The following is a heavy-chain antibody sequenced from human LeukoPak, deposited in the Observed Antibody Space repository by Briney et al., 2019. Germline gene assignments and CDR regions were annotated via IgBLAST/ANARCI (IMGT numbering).Heavy chain of an antibody. CDR2: IIPIFGTA. Sequence: ASVKVSCKASGGTFSSYAISWVRQAPGQGLEWMGGIIPIFGTANYAQKFQGRVTITADESTSTAYMELSSLRSEDTAVYYCAQGQNNWNDGRQEFDPWGQGTLVTVSS. CDR1: GGTFSSYA. CDR3: AQGQNNWNDGRQEFDP. J-gene: IGHJ5*02. D-gene: IGHD1-1*01. V-gene: IGHV1-69*01.